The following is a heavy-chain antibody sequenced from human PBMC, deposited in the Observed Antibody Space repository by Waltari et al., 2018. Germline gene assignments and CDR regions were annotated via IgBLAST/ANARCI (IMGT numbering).Heavy chain of an antibody. CDR3: ARAGYYDSSVFIAFDI. J-gene: IGHJ3*02. CDR2: IIPIFGTA. V-gene: IGHV1-69*14. CDR1: GGTFSSYA. Sequence: QVQLVQSGAEVKKPGSSVKVSCKASGGTFSSYAISWVRQAPGQGLEWMGGIIPIFGTANYAQKFQGRGTITADKSTSTAYMELSSLRSEDTAVYYCARAGYYDSSVFIAFDIWGQGTMVTVSS. D-gene: IGHD3-22*01.